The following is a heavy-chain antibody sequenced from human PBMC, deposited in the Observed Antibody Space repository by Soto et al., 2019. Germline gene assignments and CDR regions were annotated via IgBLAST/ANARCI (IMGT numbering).Heavy chain of an antibody. V-gene: IGHV3-30*18. D-gene: IGHD2-15*01. CDR1: GFTFSSYG. CDR3: AKDDIVVVVAAQNGFGAFDI. J-gene: IGHJ3*02. CDR2: ISYDGSNK. Sequence: QVQLVESGGGVVQPGRSLRLSCAASGFTFSSYGMHWVRQAPGKGLEWVAVISYDGSNKYYADSVKGRFTISRDNSKNTLYLQMNSLRAEDTAVYYCAKDDIVVVVAAQNGFGAFDIWGQGTMVTVSS.